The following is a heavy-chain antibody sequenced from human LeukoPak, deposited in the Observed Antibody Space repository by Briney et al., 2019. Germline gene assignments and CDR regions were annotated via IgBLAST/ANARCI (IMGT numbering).Heavy chain of an antibody. CDR3: ARVGAQYCSGGSCYIDY. D-gene: IGHD2-15*01. CDR2: IKKDGSER. Sequence: GGSLRLSCAASGFSFNNYWMTWVRQAPGKGLKWVANIKKDGSERYYVDSVKGRFTISRDNARNSLYLQMNSLRAEDTAVYYCARVGAQYCSGGSCYIDYWGQGTLVTVSS. V-gene: IGHV3-7*01. J-gene: IGHJ4*02. CDR1: GFSFNNYW.